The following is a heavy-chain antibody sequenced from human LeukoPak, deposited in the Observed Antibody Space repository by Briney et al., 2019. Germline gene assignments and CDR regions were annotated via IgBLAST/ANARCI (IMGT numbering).Heavy chain of an antibody. CDR1: GYTFTGYY. CDR3: ASEQWRNFDY. V-gene: IGHV1-2*06. J-gene: IGHJ4*02. D-gene: IGHD6-19*01. CDR2: INPNSGGT. Sequence: PGTSVKVSCKASGYTFTGYYMHWVRQAPGQGLEWMGRINPNSGGTNYAQKLQGRVTMTRDTSISTAYMELSRLRSDDTAVYCCASEQWRNFDYWGQGTLVTVSS.